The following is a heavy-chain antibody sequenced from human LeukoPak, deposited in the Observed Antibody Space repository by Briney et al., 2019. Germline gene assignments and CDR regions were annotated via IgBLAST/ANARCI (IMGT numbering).Heavy chain of an antibody. CDR3: ARWNYGSGSRADY. V-gene: IGHV3-48*03. CDR1: GFTFSSYE. D-gene: IGHD3-10*01. J-gene: IGHJ4*02. CDR2: ISSSGSTT. Sequence: GSLRLSCAASGFTFSSYEMNWFRQGPGKELEWVSYISSSGSTTYFADSVKGRFTISRDNAKSSLYLQMNSLRVEDTAVCYCARWNYGSGSRADYWGQGTLVTVSS.